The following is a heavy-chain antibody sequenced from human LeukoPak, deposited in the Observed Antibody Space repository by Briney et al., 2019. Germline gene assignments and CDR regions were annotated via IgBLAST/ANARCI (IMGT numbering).Heavy chain of an antibody. J-gene: IGHJ1*01. CDR2: FDPEDGET. CDR1: GYTPTELS. CDR3: ATDPNYYDSSGYRH. D-gene: IGHD3-22*01. V-gene: IGHV1-24*01. Sequence: ASVKVSCKVSGYTPTELSMYWVRQAPGKGLEWMGGFDPEDGETIYAQKFQGRVTMTEDTSTDTAYMELSSLRSEDTAVYYCATDPNYYDSSGYRHWGQGTLVTVSS.